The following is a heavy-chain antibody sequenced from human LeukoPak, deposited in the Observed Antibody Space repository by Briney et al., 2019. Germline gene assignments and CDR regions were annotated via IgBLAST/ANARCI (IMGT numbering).Heavy chain of an antibody. J-gene: IGHJ3*02. V-gene: IGHV4-59*01. CDR1: GGSISSYY. CDR3: ARGQVEMATIDAFDI. D-gene: IGHD5-12*01. CDR2: IYYSGST. Sequence: PSETLSLTCTVSGGSISSYYWSWIRQPPGKGLEWIGYIYYSGSTNYNPSLKSRVTISVDTSKNQFSLKLSSVTAADTAVYYCARGQVEMATIDAFDIWGQGTMVTVSS.